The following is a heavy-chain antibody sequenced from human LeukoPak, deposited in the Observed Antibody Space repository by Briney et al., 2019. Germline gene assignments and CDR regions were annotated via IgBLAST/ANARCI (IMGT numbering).Heavy chain of an antibody. Sequence: SETLSLTCTVSGGSISSGSYFWGWIRQPPGKGLEWIGSIYFSGNTYYNPSLKSRVTISVDTSKNQFSLRLSSVTAADTAVYYCASLRSGDFDFWGQGTLVTVSS. V-gene: IGHV4-39*01. CDR2: IYFSGNT. CDR1: GGSISSGSYF. J-gene: IGHJ5*01. CDR3: ASLRSGDFDF.